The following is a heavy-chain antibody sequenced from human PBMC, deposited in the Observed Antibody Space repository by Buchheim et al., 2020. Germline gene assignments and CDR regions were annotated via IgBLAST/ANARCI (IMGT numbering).Heavy chain of an antibody. CDR1: GYTFTSYD. J-gene: IGHJ6*02. CDR2: MNPNSGNT. Sequence: QVQLVQSGAEVKKHGASVKVSCKASGYTFTSYDINWVRQATGQGLEWMGWMNPNSGNTGSAQTFSGRVTMTRNTSISTAYMELSSLRSEDTAVYYCARGRILRYFDWLSYYYGMDVWGQGTT. CDR3: ARGRILRYFDWLSYYYGMDV. D-gene: IGHD3-9*01. V-gene: IGHV1-8*01.